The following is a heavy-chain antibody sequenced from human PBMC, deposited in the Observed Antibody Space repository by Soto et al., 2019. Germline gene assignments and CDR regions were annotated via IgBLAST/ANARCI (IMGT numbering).Heavy chain of an antibody. V-gene: IGHV3-33*01. CDR1: GFTFSSHG. J-gene: IGHJ4*02. D-gene: IGHD5-18*01. CDR3: ARGYSYGYGYFDY. CDR2: IWYDGSNK. Sequence: QVQLVESGGGVVQPGRSLRLSCAASGFTFSSHGMHWVRQAPGKGLEWVAVIWYDGSNKYYVDSVKGRFTISRENSKNTVYLQMNSLRAEDTAVYYCARGYSYGYGYFDYWGQGTLVTVSS.